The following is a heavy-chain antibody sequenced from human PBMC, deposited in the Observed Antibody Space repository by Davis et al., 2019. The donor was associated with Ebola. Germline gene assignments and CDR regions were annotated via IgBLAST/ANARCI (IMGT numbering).Heavy chain of an antibody. D-gene: IGHD2-2*02. J-gene: IGHJ3*02. V-gene: IGHV1-18*04. Sequence: AASVKVSCKASGYTFTIYDIIWVRQAPGQGLEWMGWISPYNGNTNYAQKLQGRVTMTTDTSMSTAYMELRSLRSDDTAVYSCARARGYCSSNSCYTYAFDIWGQGTVVTVSS. CDR3: ARARGYCSSNSCYTYAFDI. CDR1: GYTFTIYD. CDR2: ISPYNGNT.